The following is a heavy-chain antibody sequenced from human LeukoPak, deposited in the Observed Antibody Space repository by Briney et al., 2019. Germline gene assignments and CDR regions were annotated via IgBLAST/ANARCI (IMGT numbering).Heavy chain of an antibody. J-gene: IGHJ5*02. CDR3: ARGGAGLRYFDWLSSWFDP. D-gene: IGHD3-9*01. Sequence: SETLSLTRAVYGGSFSGYYWSWIRQPPGKGLEWIGEINHSGSTNYNPSLKSRVTISVDTSKNQFSLKLSSVTAADTAVYYCARGGAGLRYFDWLSSWFDPWGQGTLVTVSS. CDR1: GGSFSGYY. CDR2: INHSGST. V-gene: IGHV4-34*01.